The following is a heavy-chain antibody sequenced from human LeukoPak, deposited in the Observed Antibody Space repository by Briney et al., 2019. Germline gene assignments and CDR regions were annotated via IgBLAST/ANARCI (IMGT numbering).Heavy chain of an antibody. CDR3: ARGSVSSGWPDGFDI. V-gene: IGHV3-30*04. Sequence: GGSLRLSCAASGFTFSNYAMHWVRQAPGKGLEWVAVIAYDGSTKYYADSVKGRFTLSRDNSKNTLNLQMNSLRAEDTAVYFCARGSVSSGWPDGFDIWGQGTMVTVSS. CDR1: GFTFSNYA. D-gene: IGHD6-25*01. J-gene: IGHJ3*02. CDR2: IAYDGSTK.